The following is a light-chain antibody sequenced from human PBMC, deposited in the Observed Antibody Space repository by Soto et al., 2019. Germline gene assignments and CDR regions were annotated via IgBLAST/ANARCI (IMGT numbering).Light chain of an antibody. Sequence: VWTQSPVTLSLSPGERATLSCRASQSVSSSYLAWYQQKPGQAPRLLIYGASSRATGIPDRFSGSGSGTDFTLTISRLEPEDFAVYYCQQYGSSPPWTSGQGTNVDIK. V-gene: IGKV3-20*01. CDR2: GAS. CDR3: QQYGSSPPWT. CDR1: QSVSSSY. J-gene: IGKJ1*01.